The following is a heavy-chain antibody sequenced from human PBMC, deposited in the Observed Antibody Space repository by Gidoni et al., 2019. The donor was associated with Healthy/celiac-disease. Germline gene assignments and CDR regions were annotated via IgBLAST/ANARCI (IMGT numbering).Heavy chain of an antibody. CDR2: IKQDGSEK. Sequence: EVQLVESVGGLVQPGGSLRLSCAASGFTFSGYWMSWVRQAPGKGLEWVANIKQDGSEKYYVDSVKGRFTISRDNAKNSLYLQMNSLRAEDTAVYYCARDRRELLLEFDPWGQGTLVTVSS. V-gene: IGHV3-7*01. CDR1: GFTFSGYW. D-gene: IGHD1-26*01. CDR3: ARDRRELLLEFDP. J-gene: IGHJ5*02.